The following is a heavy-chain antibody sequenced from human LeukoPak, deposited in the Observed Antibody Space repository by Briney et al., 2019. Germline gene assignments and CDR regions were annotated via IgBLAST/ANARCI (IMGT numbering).Heavy chain of an antibody. CDR1: GYTFTSYG. D-gene: IGHD3-10*01. CDR2: ISAYNGNT. Sequence: SVKVSCKASGYTFTSYGISWVRQAPGQGLEWMGWISAYNGNTNYAQKLQGRVTMTTDTSTSTAYMELRSLRSDDTAVYYCARFRRDSMVRSDAFDIWGQGTMVTVSS. J-gene: IGHJ3*02. CDR3: ARFRRDSMVRSDAFDI. V-gene: IGHV1-18*01.